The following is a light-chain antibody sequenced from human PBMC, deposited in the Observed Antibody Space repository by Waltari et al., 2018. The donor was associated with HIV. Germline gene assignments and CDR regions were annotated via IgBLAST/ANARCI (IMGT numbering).Light chain of an antibody. CDR2: WAS. Sequence: DIVMTQSPDSLAVSLGGRATIHCKSSRNIFYRSFNRNYLSWYQQKPGQPPKLVIYWASTRESEVPDRFSGSGSETNFTLTISSLQAEDAAVYYCQQYFSTPWTFGQGTTVEVK. J-gene: IGKJ1*01. CDR3: QQYFSTPWT. CDR1: RNIFYRSFNRNY. V-gene: IGKV4-1*01.